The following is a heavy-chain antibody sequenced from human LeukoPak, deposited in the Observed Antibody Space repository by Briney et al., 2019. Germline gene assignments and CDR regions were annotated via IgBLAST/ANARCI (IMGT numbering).Heavy chain of an antibody. D-gene: IGHD4-17*01. CDR1: GFTFSSYG. Sequence: PGGSLRLSCAASGFTFSSYGMHWVRQAPGKGLEWVAVIWYDGSNKYYADSVKGRFTISRDNSKNTLYLQMNSLRAEDTAVYYCAKNLRDGDYVFDYWGQGTLVTVSS. V-gene: IGHV3-33*06. J-gene: IGHJ4*02. CDR2: IWYDGSNK. CDR3: AKNLRDGDYVFDY.